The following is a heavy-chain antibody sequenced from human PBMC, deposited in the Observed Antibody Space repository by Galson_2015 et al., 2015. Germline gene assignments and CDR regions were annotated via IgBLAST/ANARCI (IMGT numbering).Heavy chain of an antibody. V-gene: IGHV3-30*01. CDR2: VSYDGSNK. J-gene: IGHJ4*02. D-gene: IGHD5-12*01. Sequence: SLRLSCAASGFTFSSYAMHWVRQAPGKGLEWVAVVSYDGSNKYYADSVKGRFTISRDNSKNTLYLQMNSLRAEDTAVYYCARGAVMVATNKIKYFDYWGQGTLVTVSS. CDR3: ARGAVMVATNKIKYFDY. CDR1: GFTFSSYA.